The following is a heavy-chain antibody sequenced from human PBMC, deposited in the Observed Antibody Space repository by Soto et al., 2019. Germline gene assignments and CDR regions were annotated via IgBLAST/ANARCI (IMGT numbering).Heavy chain of an antibody. CDR2: ISTSSIYT. Sequence: SLRLSCAASGFTFRSYTLNWVRQAPGRGLEWISSISTSSIYTYYADSVKGRFTISRDNAMNSLYLQMDSLRADDTAVYYCARGGIVIVPAGRFDYWRQGSLFTVSS. J-gene: IGHJ4*02. CDR1: GFTFRSYT. D-gene: IGHD2-2*01. CDR3: ARGGIVIVPAGRFDY. V-gene: IGHV3-21*01.